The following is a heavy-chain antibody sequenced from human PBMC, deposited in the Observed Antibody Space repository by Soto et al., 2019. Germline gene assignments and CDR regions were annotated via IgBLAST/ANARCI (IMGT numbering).Heavy chain of an antibody. D-gene: IGHD3-3*01. V-gene: IGHV3-30*18. Sequence: GGSLRLSCAASGFTFSSYGMHWVRQAPGKGLEWVAVISYDGSNKYYADSVKGRFTTSRDNSKNTLYLQMNSLRAEDTAVYYCAKATADFWSGYYPPTAPNYYYYGMDVWGQGTTVTVSS. CDR1: GFTFSSYG. J-gene: IGHJ6*02. CDR3: AKATADFWSGYYPPTAPNYYYYGMDV. CDR2: ISYDGSNK.